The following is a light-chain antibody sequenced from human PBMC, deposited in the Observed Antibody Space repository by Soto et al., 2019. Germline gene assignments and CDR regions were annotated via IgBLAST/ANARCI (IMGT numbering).Light chain of an antibody. CDR1: QSISSW. Sequence: DIQMTQSPSTLSASVGDRVTITCRASQSISSWLAWYQQKPGKAPKLLIYDASSLESGVPSRFRGSGSGTECTLPISSLQPDDVATYYCRQYNSLLYTFGQGTKLEIQ. J-gene: IGKJ2*01. V-gene: IGKV1-5*01. CDR2: DAS. CDR3: RQYNSLLYT.